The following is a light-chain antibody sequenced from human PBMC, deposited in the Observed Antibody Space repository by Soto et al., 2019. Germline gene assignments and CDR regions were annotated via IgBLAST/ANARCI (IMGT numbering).Light chain of an antibody. CDR3: SSYSSSLTLVI. CDR1: SSDVGAYNF. Sequence: QSVLTQPASVSGSPGQSITISCTGTSSDVGAYNFVSWYQHHPGRAPKLIIYEVTIRPSGVSNRFSGSKSGNTASLTISGLQAEDEAYYFCSSYSSSLTLVIFGGGTKVTVL. CDR2: EVT. V-gene: IGLV2-14*01. J-gene: IGLJ2*01.